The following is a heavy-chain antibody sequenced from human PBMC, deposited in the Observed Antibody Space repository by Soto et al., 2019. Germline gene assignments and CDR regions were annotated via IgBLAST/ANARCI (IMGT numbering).Heavy chain of an antibody. J-gene: IGHJ3*02. CDR1: GFTFNSYS. CDR3: ARDHLRDYGDYADAFDI. D-gene: IGHD4-17*01. Sequence: ESGGGLVQPGGSLRVSCAASGFTFNSYSMNWVRQAPGKGLEWVSYISTTSTTVLYAGSVRGRFTISRDNAKNSLYLQMNSLRAEDTAVYYCARDHLRDYGDYADAFDIWGQGTMVTVSS. V-gene: IGHV3-48*01. CDR2: ISTTSTTV.